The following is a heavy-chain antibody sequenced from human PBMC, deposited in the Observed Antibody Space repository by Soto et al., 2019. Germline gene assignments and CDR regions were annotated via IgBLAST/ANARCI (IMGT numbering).Heavy chain of an antibody. J-gene: IGHJ4*02. D-gene: IGHD3-10*01. CDR1: GYTFTSYG. CDR3: ARVGGRVSGVTKGTGY. V-gene: IGHV1-18*04. Sequence: GSVKVSCKASGYTFTSYGISWVRQAPGQGLEWMGWISAYNGNTNYAQKLQGRVSMTTDPSTSTAYMELRSLRSDDTAVYYCARVGGRVSGVTKGTGYWGQGTLVTVSS. CDR2: ISAYNGNT.